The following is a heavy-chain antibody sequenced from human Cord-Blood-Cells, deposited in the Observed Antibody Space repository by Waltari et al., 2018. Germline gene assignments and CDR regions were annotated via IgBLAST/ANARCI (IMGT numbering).Heavy chain of an antibody. D-gene: IGHD4-4*01. V-gene: IGHV1-3*01. CDR3: ARDYRDVGMDV. Sequence: QVQLVQSRAEVKKPGASVKVSCKASGYTFTSYAMHWVRQAPGQRLEGMGWINAGNGNTKYSQKFQGRVTITRDTSASTAYMELSSLRSEDTAVYYCARDYRDVGMDVWGQGTTVTVSS. CDR2: INAGNGNT. J-gene: IGHJ6*02. CDR1: GYTFTSYA.